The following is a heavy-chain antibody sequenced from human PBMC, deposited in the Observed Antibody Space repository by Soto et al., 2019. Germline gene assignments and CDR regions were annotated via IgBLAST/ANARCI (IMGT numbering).Heavy chain of an antibody. CDR1: GYIFSTYS. V-gene: IGHV5-51*01. CDR3: ATCPSSHRFDY. J-gene: IGHJ4*02. CDR2: IHSGDSNA. Sequence: GESLKISCKGSGYIFSTYSIGWVRQMPGKGLEWMGNIHSGDSNAGYSPSFQGQVTISVDKSINTAYLQWSSLKASDTALYYCATCPSSHRFDYWGQGTLVTVSS. D-gene: IGHD2-2*01.